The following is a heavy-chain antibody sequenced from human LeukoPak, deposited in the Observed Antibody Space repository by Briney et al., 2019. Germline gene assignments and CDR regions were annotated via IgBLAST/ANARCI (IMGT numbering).Heavy chain of an antibody. CDR2: ISYSGSS. Sequence: AETLSLTCTVSGGSISTYYWGWIRQPPGKGLDWIGYISYSGSSNYNPSLKSRVTISLDTSKNQFSLKLNSVTTADTAVYFCAHYTCAWWSFAPWGQGTQVTVSS. CDR1: GGSISTYY. V-gene: IGHV4-59*13. D-gene: IGHD2-8*02. J-gene: IGHJ5*02. CDR3: AHYTCAWWSFAP.